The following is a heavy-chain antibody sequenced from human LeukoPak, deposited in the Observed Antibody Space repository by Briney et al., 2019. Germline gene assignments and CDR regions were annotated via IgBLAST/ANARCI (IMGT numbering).Heavy chain of an antibody. CDR3: ARENDGFDL. CDR1: GFTSSSYW. J-gene: IGHJ3*01. V-gene: IGHV3-7*04. Sequence: PRGSLRLSCAASGFTSSSYWMSWVRQAPGRGLEWVGNIKKDGSQKYNMDSVKGRVTNSRDNAKNSVELQMNGLRAEDRAVYYCARENDGFDLWGQGTMVAVSS. CDR2: IKKDGSQK.